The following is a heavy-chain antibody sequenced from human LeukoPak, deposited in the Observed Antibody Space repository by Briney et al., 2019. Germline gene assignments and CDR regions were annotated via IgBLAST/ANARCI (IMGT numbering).Heavy chain of an antibody. Sequence: SGGSLRLSCAASGFTFNSCAMNWVRQAPGKGLEWVSGISGSGGSTFYADSVKGRFTVSRDNSKNTIYLLMNSLRAEDTAVYYCAKSLVGPGYYGLDVWGQGTTVTVSS. CDR2: ISGSGGST. CDR3: AKSLVGPGYYGLDV. V-gene: IGHV3-23*01. J-gene: IGHJ6*02. CDR1: GFTFNSCA. D-gene: IGHD6-6*01.